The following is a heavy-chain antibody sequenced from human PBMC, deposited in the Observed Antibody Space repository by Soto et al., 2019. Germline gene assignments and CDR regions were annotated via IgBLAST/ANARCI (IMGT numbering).Heavy chain of an antibody. CDR3: ARVGERWQYFDWFYYFDS. V-gene: IGHV4-59*01. J-gene: IGHJ4*02. D-gene: IGHD3-9*01. CDR2: VYYSGSS. CDR1: GGSIGGSY. Sequence: SETLSLTCTVSGGSIGGSYWRWIRQPPGKGLEWIGYVYYSGSSTSNPSLKSRVTMSADTSKNQLSLKVRSVTAADTAVYYCARVGERWQYFDWFYYFDSWGQGALVT.